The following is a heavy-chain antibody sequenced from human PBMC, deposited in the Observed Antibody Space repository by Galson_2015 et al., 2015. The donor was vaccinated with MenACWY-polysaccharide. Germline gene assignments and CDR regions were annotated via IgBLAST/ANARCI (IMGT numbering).Heavy chain of an antibody. J-gene: IGHJ5*02. CDR1: GDSVSSDTAA. V-gene: IGHV6-1*01. CDR3: VRGGAAASRLFDP. D-gene: IGHD2-15*01. Sequence: CAISGDSVSSDTAAWNWIRQSPSRGLEWLGRTYYRSNWSSDYALSVRGRITINADTSKNQFSLQLNPVTPEDTAVYYCVRGGAAASRLFDPWGQGTLVTVSS. CDR2: TYYRSNWSS.